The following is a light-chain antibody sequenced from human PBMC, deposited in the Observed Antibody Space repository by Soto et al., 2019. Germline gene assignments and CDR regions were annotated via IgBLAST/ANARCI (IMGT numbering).Light chain of an antibody. CDR2: DAS. V-gene: IGKV1-8*01. Sequence: AIRMTQSPSSFSASTGDRVTITCRASQGISSYLAWYQQKPGKAPKLLIYDASNLHSGVPSRFSGSGSGTDFTLTISCLQSEDFATYYCQQYYSYPMTFGQGTKVEIK. CDR1: QGISSY. CDR3: QQYYSYPMT. J-gene: IGKJ1*01.